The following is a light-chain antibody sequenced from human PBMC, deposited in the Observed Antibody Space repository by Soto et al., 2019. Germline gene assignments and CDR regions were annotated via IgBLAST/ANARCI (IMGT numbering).Light chain of an antibody. Sequence: QSALTQPASVSGSPGQSITISCTGSSSDVGGHNSVCWYQQHPGKAPKLMVYDVTYRPSGVSNRFSGSKSGNTASLTISELQAEDEANYYCSSYTTSNTVLFAGGTKLTVL. V-gene: IGLV2-14*03. CDR1: SSDVGGHNS. CDR3: SSYTTSNTVL. J-gene: IGLJ2*01. CDR2: DVT.